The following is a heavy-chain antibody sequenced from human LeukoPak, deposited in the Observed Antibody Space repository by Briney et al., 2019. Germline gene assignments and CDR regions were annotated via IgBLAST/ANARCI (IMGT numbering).Heavy chain of an antibody. Sequence: GGSLRLSCAASGFTFSSYGMHWVRQAPGKGLEWVAVISYDGSNKYYADSVKGRFTISGDNSKNTLYLQMNSLRAEDTAVYYCAKAEEGYDSSGYYEDYWGQGTLVTVSS. V-gene: IGHV3-30*18. J-gene: IGHJ4*02. CDR3: AKAEEGYDSSGYYEDY. CDR1: GFTFSSYG. CDR2: ISYDGSNK. D-gene: IGHD3-22*01.